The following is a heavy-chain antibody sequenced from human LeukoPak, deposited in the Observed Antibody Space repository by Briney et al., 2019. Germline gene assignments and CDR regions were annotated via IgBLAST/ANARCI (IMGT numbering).Heavy chain of an antibody. CDR2: ISAYNGNT. D-gene: IGHD3-10*01. J-gene: IGHJ3*02. V-gene: IGHV1-18*01. CDR3: ARDGFFGSGIVGAFDI. CDR1: GYTFTSYG. Sequence: ASVKVSCTASGYTFTSYGVGWVRQAPGQGLEWMGWISAYNGNTNYAQKFQGRVTMITDTSTSTAYLELRSLRSDDTAVYYCARDGFFGSGIVGAFDIWGQGTMVTVSS.